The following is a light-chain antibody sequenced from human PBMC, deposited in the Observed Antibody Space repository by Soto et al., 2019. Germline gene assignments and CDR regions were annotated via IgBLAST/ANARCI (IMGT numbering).Light chain of an antibody. V-gene: IGKV1-5*03. Sequence: DIQITHSPSTLSGSVGDRITSNFRASQSISTWLAWYQQKPGRAPKLLIYKASNLESGVPSRFSGSGSQTDFTLTISSLQPDDFATYYCQQYNSYSWKFGQGTKVDI. CDR1: QSISTW. CDR2: KAS. J-gene: IGKJ1*01. CDR3: QQYNSYSWK.